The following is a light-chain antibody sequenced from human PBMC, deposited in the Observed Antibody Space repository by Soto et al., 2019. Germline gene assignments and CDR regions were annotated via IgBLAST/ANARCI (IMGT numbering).Light chain of an antibody. V-gene: IGKV3-20*01. Sequence: EIVLTQSPGILSLSPGERATLSCRASQSLPSNYLAWYQQKPGQAPRLIIFAASTRATGIPDRFSGSGSGTDFILTIKRLEPEDFAVYFRQQYGSSQWTFGQGTKVDIK. CDR1: QSLPSNY. CDR3: QQYGSSQWT. CDR2: AAS. J-gene: IGKJ1*01.